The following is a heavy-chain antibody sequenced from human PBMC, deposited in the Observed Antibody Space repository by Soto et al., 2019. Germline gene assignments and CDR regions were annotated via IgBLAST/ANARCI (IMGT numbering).Heavy chain of an antibody. CDR3: ARSRIMAAVNDYGGNYHGFDI. V-gene: IGHV1-69*01. J-gene: IGHJ3*02. CDR2: IIPMFGTP. D-gene: IGHD3-16*01. CDR1: GGTVSSHA. Sequence: QVQLVQSGPEVRKSGSSVRVSCKATGGTVSSHAVSWVRLAPGQGLEWIGGIIPMFGTPTYAQKFQGGVTISADESTSTVFLDLSSLRSEDTAVYYCARSRIMAAVNDYGGNYHGFDIWGQGTMVTVSS.